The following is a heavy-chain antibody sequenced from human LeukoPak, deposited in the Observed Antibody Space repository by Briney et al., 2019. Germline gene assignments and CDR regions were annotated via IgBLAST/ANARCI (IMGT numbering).Heavy chain of an antibody. CDR3: ARRRGSTDV. CDR2: IYYSGST. Sequence: SETLSLTCSVSGGSISSGDSYWSWLRQPPGKGLEWIGYIYYSGSTYYNSSLKSRVTISVDTSKNQFSLKLSSVTAADTAVYYCARRRGSTDVWGKGTTVTVSS. CDR1: GGSISSGDSY. J-gene: IGHJ6*04. V-gene: IGHV4-30-4*01. D-gene: IGHD5-12*01.